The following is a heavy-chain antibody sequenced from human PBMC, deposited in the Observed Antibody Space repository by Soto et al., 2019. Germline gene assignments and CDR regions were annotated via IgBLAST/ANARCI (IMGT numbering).Heavy chain of an antibody. J-gene: IGHJ4*02. Sequence: QLQLQESGPGLVKPSETLSLTCTVSGGSISSSSYYWGWIRQPPGKGLECIGSIYYSGSTYYNQSLKSRVTISVDTSKNPFSLKLSSVTAADPAVYYCARQLGYSRYFDYWGQGTLVTVSS. V-gene: IGHV4-39*01. D-gene: IGHD6-13*01. CDR1: GGSISSSSYY. CDR3: ARQLGYSRYFDY. CDR2: IYYSGST.